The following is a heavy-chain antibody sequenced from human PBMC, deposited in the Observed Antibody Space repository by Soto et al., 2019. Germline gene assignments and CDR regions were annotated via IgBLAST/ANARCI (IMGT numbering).Heavy chain of an antibody. V-gene: IGHV3-33*01. J-gene: IGHJ6*02. CDR2: IWYDGSNK. CDR3: ARGTHDFWSGSPKTASNPRYYYGMDV. CDR1: GFTFSSYG. Sequence: GGSLRLSCAASGFTFSSYGMHWVRQAPGKGLEWVAVIWYDGSNKYYADSVKGRFTISRDNSKNTLYLQMNSLRAEDTAVYYCARGTHDFWSGSPKTASNPRYYYGMDVWGQGTTVTVSS. D-gene: IGHD3-3*01.